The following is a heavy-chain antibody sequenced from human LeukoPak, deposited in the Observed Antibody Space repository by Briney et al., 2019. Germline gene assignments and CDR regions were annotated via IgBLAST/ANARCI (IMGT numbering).Heavy chain of an antibody. V-gene: IGHV3-23*01. CDR3: ARGPTIYGDYDY. J-gene: IGHJ4*02. Sequence: GGSLRLSCAASGFTFSSYAMSWVRQAPGKGLEWVSAISGSGGSTYYADSVKGRFTISRDNSKNTLYLQMNSLRAEDTAVYYCARGPTIYGDYDYWGQGTLVTVSS. CDR2: ISGSGGST. D-gene: IGHD4-17*01. CDR1: GFTFSSYA.